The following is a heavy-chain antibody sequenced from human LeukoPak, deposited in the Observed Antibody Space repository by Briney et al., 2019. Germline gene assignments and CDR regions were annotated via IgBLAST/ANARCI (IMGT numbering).Heavy chain of an antibody. D-gene: IGHD1-1*01. CDR3: ARDLGPHTTGPSRPGHAFDI. V-gene: IGHV4-31*03. CDR2: IYYSGST. CDR1: GGSISSGGYY. J-gene: IGHJ3*02. Sequence: SETLSLTCTVSGGSISSGGYYWSWIRQHPGKGLEWIGYIYYSGSTYYNPSLKSRVTISVDTSKNQFSLKLSSVTAADTAVYYCARDLGPHTTGPSRPGHAFDIWGQGTMVTVSS.